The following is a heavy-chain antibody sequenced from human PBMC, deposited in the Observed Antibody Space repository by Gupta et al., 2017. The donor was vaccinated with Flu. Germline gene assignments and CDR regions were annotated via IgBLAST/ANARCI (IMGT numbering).Heavy chain of an antibody. CDR2: IKGDGSEK. D-gene: IGHD3-10*01. J-gene: IGHJ5*02. V-gene: IGHV3-7*02. CDR3: ATWFGSSFYHDNGFDL. CDR1: RPTFSSFW. Sequence: EVRLVESGGGLVKTGGSLRLSCVASRPTFSSFWMNWVRLIPGKGLEWVANIKGDGSEKYYVDSVKGRFTISRDNAKNSVFLQMNSLRSEDTAVYFCATWFGSSFYHDNGFDLWGQGTLVTVSP.